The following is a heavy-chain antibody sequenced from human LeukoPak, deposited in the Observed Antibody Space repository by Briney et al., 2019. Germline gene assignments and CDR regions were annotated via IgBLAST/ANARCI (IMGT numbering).Heavy chain of an antibody. CDR3: ARASFGDPGYMDV. D-gene: IGHD2/OR15-2a*01. Sequence: SETLSLTCAVYGGSFSGYYWSWIRQPPGKGLEWIGEINHSGSTNYNPSLKSRVTISVDTSKNQFSLKLSSVTAADTAVYYCARASFGDPGYMDVWGKGTTVTISS. CDR1: GGSFSGYY. CDR2: INHSGST. V-gene: IGHV4-34*01. J-gene: IGHJ6*03.